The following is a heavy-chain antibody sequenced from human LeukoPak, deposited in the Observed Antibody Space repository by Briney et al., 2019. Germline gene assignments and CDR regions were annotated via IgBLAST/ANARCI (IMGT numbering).Heavy chain of an antibody. D-gene: IGHD2-2*01. V-gene: IGHV3-23*01. Sequence: GGSLRLSCAASGFTFSSYAMSWVRQAPGKGLEWVSAISGSGGSTYYADSVKGRFTISRDNSKNTLYLQMNSLRAEDTAVYYCAKGSIVVVPAAKNLIIFGSLGYFDYWGQGTLVTVSS. J-gene: IGHJ4*02. CDR3: AKGSIVVVPAAKNLIIFGSLGYFDY. CDR1: GFTFSSYA. CDR2: ISGSGGST.